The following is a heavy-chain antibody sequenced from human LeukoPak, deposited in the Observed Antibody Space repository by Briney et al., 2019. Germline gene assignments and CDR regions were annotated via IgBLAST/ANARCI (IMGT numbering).Heavy chain of an antibody. V-gene: IGHV3-48*01. CDR1: GFTFSSYS. J-gene: IGHJ4*02. CDR2: ISSSSSTI. D-gene: IGHD2-8*01. Sequence: GASLRLSCAASGFTFSSYSMNWVRQAPGKGLEWVSYISSSSSTIYYADSVKGRFTISRDNAKNSLYLQMNSLRAEDTAVYYCARDCTNGVCYHDFDYWGQGTLVSASS. CDR3: ARDCTNGVCYHDFDY.